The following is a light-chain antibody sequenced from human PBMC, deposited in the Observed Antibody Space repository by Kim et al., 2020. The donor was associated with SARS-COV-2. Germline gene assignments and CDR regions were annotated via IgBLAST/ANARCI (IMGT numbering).Light chain of an antibody. J-gene: IGKJ5*01. Sequence: EIVFTQTPGTLSLSPAEKVTLSCTSSQSVNSHHVVWYQQRPGPPPTLIITGASRRTTATPDRFSGSGSGTDVCLTITSLEPEEFAVYYCRHYGSPPLTFGRGTRLEIK. V-gene: IGKV3-20*01. CDR1: QSVNSHH. CDR3: RHYGSPPLT. CDR2: GAS.